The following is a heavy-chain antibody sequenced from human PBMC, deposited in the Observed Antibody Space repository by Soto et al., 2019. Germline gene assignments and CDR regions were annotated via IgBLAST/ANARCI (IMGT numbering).Heavy chain of an antibody. D-gene: IGHD3-22*01. Sequence: SETLSLTCTVSGGSISSSSYYWGWIRQPPGKGLEWIGSIYYSGSTYYNPSLKSRVTISVDTSKNQFSLKLSSVTAADTAVYYCVVVITKFDYWGQGTLVTVSS. CDR1: GGSISSSSYY. V-gene: IGHV4-39*01. J-gene: IGHJ4*02. CDR3: VVVITKFDY. CDR2: IYYSGST.